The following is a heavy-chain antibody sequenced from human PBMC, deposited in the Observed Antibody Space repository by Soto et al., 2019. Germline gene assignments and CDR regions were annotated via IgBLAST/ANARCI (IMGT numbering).Heavy chain of an antibody. J-gene: IGHJ4*02. Sequence: QVQLVESGGGVVQPGRSLRLSCAASGFTFSSYGVHWVRKAPGKGLEWVAVIWYDGSNKYYADSVKGRFTISRDNSKNTLYLQMNSLRAEDTAVYYCARDFTVTTGYFDYWGQGTLVTVSS. CDR3: ARDFTVTTGYFDY. CDR2: IWYDGSNK. D-gene: IGHD4-17*01. CDR1: GFTFSSYG. V-gene: IGHV3-33*01.